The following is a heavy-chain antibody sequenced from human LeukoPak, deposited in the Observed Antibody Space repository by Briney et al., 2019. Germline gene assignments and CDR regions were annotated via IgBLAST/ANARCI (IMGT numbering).Heavy chain of an antibody. J-gene: IGHJ3*02. V-gene: IGHV2-5*02. Sequence: SGPTLVKPTQTLTLTCTFSGFSLSTSGVGVGWIRQPPGKALEWLALIYWDDDKRYSPSLKSRLTITKDTSKNQVVLTMTNMDPVDTATYYCAHGKEMATIRVDAFDIWGQGTMATVSS. CDR2: IYWDDDK. D-gene: IGHD5-24*01. CDR1: GFSLSTSGVG. CDR3: AHGKEMATIRVDAFDI.